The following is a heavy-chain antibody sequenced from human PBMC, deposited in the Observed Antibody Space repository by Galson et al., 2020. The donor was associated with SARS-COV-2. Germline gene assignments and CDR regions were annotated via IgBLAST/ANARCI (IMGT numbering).Heavy chain of an antibody. CDR1: GGSISSYY. CDR2: IYTIGST. Sequence: SETLSLTCTVSGGSISSYYWSWIRQPAGKGLEWIGRIYTIGSTNYNPSLKSRVTMSVDTSKNQFSLKLSSVTAADTAVYYCARDSKVTTHHYYYDYGMDVWGQGTTVTVSS. CDR3: ARDSKVTTHHYYYDYGMDV. D-gene: IGHD4-4*01. J-gene: IGHJ6*02. V-gene: IGHV4-4*07.